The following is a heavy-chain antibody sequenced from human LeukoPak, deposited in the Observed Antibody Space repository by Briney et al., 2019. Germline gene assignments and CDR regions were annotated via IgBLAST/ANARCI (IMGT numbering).Heavy chain of an antibody. D-gene: IGHD5-18*01. CDR2: INSDGSST. CDR3: ARAKRGYSYGFLSGSRYLYYFDY. V-gene: IGHV3-74*01. CDR1: GFTFSSYW. Sequence: PGGSLRLSCAASGFTFSSYWMHWVRQAPGKGLVWVSRINSDGSSTSYADSVKGRFTISRGNAKNTLYLQMNSLRVEDTAVYYCARAKRGYSYGFLSGSRYLYYFDYWGQGTLVTVSS. J-gene: IGHJ4*02.